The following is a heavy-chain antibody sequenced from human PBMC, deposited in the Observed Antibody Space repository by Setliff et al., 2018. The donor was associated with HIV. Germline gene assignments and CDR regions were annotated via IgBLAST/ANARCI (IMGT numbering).Heavy chain of an antibody. D-gene: IGHD5-18*01. CDR2: INGGNDVI. CDR3: AKDAGSYSYVHEYFQH. Sequence: PGGSLRLSCAASGFTFSRYNLNWVRQSPGKGLEWISYINGGNDVIYYADSVKGRFTISRDSATNSLYLQMNSLRADDTAVYYCAKDAGSYSYVHEYFQHWGQGTLVTVSS. CDR1: GFTFSRYN. V-gene: IGHV3-48*01. J-gene: IGHJ1*01.